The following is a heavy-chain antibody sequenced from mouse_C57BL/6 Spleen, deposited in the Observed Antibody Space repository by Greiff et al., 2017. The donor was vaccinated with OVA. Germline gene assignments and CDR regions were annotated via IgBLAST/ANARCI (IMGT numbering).Heavy chain of an antibody. Sequence: QVQLQQSGAELVKPGASVKMSCKASGYTFTSYWITWVKQRPGQGLEWIGDIYPGSGSTNYNEKFKSKATLTVDTSSSTAYMQLSSLTSEDSAVYYCATPPYYYGSSYFDYWGQGTTLTVSS. V-gene: IGHV1-55*01. CDR2: IYPGSGST. CDR3: ATPPYYYGSSYFDY. D-gene: IGHD1-1*01. J-gene: IGHJ2*01. CDR1: GYTFTSYW.